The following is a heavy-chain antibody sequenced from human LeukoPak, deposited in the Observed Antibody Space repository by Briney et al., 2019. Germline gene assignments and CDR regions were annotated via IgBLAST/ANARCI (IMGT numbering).Heavy chain of an antibody. CDR2: IYYSGST. V-gene: IGHV4-59*01. D-gene: IGHD6-19*01. Sequence: TSETLSLTCTVSGGSISSYYWSWIRQPPGKGLEWIGSIYYSGSTNYNSSLKSRVTISVDTSKNQFFLKLSSVTAADTAVYYCARIGSSGWPNFDYWGQGTLVTVSS. CDR3: ARIGSSGWPNFDY. CDR1: GGSISSYY. J-gene: IGHJ4*02.